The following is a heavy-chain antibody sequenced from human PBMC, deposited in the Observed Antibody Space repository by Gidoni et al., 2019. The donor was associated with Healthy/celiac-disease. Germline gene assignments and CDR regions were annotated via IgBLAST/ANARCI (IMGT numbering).Heavy chain of an antibody. Sequence: QVQLVESGGGVVQPGRSLRLSCAASGFTFSSYGMHWVRQAPGKGLEWVAVIWYDGSNKYYADSVKGRFTISRDNSKNTLYLQMNSLRAEDTAVYYCARDGAHDYGTSGMDVWGQGTTVTVSS. CDR1: GFTFSSYG. CDR2: IWYDGSNK. J-gene: IGHJ6*02. V-gene: IGHV3-33*01. D-gene: IGHD4-17*01. CDR3: ARDGAHDYGTSGMDV.